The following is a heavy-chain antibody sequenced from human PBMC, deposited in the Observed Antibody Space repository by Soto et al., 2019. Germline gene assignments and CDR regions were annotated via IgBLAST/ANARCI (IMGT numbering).Heavy chain of an antibody. V-gene: IGHV4-31*03. D-gene: IGHD1-26*01. CDR1: AGSISSGGYY. Sequence: QVQLQESGPGLVKPSQTLSLTCTVSAGSISSGGYYWSWIRQRPGKGLEWIGYIYYSGSTYYNPSLESRVTLSVDTSKNQFSLKLSSVTAADTAVYYCAREEAVGATTERNCDYWGQGTLVTVSS. CDR3: AREEAVGATTERNCDY. CDR2: IYYSGST. J-gene: IGHJ4*02.